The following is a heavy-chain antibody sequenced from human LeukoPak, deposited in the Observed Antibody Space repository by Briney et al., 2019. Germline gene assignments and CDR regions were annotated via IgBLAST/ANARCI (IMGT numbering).Heavy chain of an antibody. CDR2: IRPDGGEQ. V-gene: IGHV3-7*03. J-gene: IGHJ4*02. Sequence: GGSLRLSCVASGLSFSNYWMNWVRQAPGKGLEWVANIRPDGGEQFYVDSVKGRFTISRDNADNSLYLQLTSLRPEDTAVYYCAREHKTFDDWGQGILVTVSS. CDR3: AREHKTFDD. CDR1: GLSFSNYW.